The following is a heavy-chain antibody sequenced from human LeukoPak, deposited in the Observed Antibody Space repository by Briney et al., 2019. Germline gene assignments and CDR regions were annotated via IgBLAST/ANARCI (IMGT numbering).Heavy chain of an antibody. CDR1: GFTFSSHR. V-gene: IGHV3-74*01. CDR3: ARESAALDY. J-gene: IGHJ4*02. CDR2: ISSDGSSI. Sequence: GGSLRLSCAASGFTFSSHRMYWVRQAPGKGLVWVSRISSDGSSIAYTDSVRGRFTISRDNAKNTLYLQMNSLRVEDTAVYYCARESAALDYWGQGTLDSVSS. D-gene: IGHD6-6*01.